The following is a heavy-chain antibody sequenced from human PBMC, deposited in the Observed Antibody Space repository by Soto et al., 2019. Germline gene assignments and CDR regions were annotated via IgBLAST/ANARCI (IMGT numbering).Heavy chain of an antibody. CDR1: GASIRSTSYY. CDR3: TTHEGGAAADRPLDY. V-gene: IGHV4-39*01. Sequence: PSETLSLTCSVSGASIRSTSYYWGWIRQPPGKGLEWIGSIYYSGSTHYSPPLKSRIIMSIDTSTNQFSLKLTSVTAADTAVYYCTTHEGGAAADRPLDYWGQGTLVPVSS. D-gene: IGHD6-13*01. CDR2: IYYSGST. J-gene: IGHJ4*02.